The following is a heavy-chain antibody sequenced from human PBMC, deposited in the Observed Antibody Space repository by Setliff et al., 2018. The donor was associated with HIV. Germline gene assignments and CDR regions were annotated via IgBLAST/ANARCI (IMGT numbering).Heavy chain of an antibody. D-gene: IGHD5-12*01. CDR1: GFTFDRYW. Sequence: PGGSLRLSCAASGFTFDRYWMHWVRQAPGKGLVWVSRVNSDGSSKTYAVSVKDRFTISRDNAKNTLYLQMNSLRAEDTGVYYCHSGYDTEEQSYFDYWGQGTLVTVSS. V-gene: IGHV3-74*01. J-gene: IGHJ4*02. CDR2: VNSDGSSK. CDR3: HSGYDTEEQSYFDY.